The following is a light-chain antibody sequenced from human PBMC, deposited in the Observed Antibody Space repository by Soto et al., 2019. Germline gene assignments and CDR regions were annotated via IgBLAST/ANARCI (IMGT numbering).Light chain of an antibody. CDR1: SSDVGGYNY. V-gene: IGLV2-8*01. CDR3: SSYAGSNNFVV. CDR2: EVS. Sequence: ALTQPPSASGSPGQSVTISCTGTSSDVGGYNYVSWYQQHPGKAPKLMIYEVSKRPSGVPDRFSGSKSGNTASLTVSGLQAEDEADYYCSSYAGSNNFVVFGTGTKVTVL. J-gene: IGLJ1*01.